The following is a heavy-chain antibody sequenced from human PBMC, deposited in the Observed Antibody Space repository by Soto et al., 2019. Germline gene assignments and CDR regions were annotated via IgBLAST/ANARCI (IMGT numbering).Heavy chain of an antibody. D-gene: IGHD3-3*01. V-gene: IGHV1-46*01. CDR1: GYTFTSYY. Sequence: ASVKVSCKASGYTFTSYYMHWVRQAPGQGLEWMGIINPSGGSTSYAQKFQGRVTMTRDTSTSTVYMELSSLRSEDTAVYYCARALLSEGITIFGVVPGYYGMDVWGKGTTVTVS. J-gene: IGHJ6*04. CDR3: ARALLSEGITIFGVVPGYYGMDV. CDR2: INPSGGST.